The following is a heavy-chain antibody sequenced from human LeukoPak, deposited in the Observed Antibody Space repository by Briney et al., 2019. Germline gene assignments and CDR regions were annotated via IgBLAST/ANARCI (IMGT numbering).Heavy chain of an antibody. Sequence: EWVSVIYSGGTTYYADSVKGRFTISRDNSKKTLYLQMSSLRAEDTAVYYCVKEDHSGWLNWGQGTLVTVSS. CDR3: VKEDHSGWLN. J-gene: IGHJ4*02. V-gene: IGHV3-66*01. D-gene: IGHD6-19*01. CDR2: IYSGGTT.